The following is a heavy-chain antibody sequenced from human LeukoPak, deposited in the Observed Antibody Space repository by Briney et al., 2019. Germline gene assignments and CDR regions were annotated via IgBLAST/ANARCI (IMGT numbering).Heavy chain of an antibody. D-gene: IGHD6-13*01. V-gene: IGHV4-34*01. J-gene: IGHJ4*02. Sequence: SETLSLTCAAYGGSFSGYYLSWIRQPPGKGLEWIGEINHSGSTNYNPSLKSRVTISVDTSKNQFSLKLSSVTAADTAVYYCASSGYSSSWYYFDYWGQGTLVTVSS. CDR1: GGSFSGYY. CDR2: INHSGST. CDR3: ASSGYSSSWYYFDY.